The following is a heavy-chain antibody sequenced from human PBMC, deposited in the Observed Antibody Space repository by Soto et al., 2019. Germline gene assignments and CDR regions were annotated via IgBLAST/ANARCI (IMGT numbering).Heavy chain of an antibody. Sequence: LRLSCVGSEFTFSSYWMHWVRQVPGKGLVWVSRMNEDGSTTDYADSAKGRFTISRDNARNTLYLQMNSLRAEDTAVYYCARDLSGRADVWGQGTTVTVSS. CDR3: ARDLSGRADV. V-gene: IGHV3-74*01. CDR2: MNEDGSTT. D-gene: IGHD3-10*01. J-gene: IGHJ6*02. CDR1: EFTFSSYW.